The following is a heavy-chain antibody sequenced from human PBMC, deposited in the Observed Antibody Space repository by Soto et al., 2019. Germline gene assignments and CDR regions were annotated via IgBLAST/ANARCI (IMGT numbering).Heavy chain of an antibody. CDR1: GFTFSRYA. Sequence: GGSLRLSCAASGFTFSRYAMSWVRQAPGKGLEWVSVISGSGGSTYYADSVKGRLTISRDNSKNTLYLQMNSLRVEDTAVYYCASPYYHDSSGYYPNDAFDIWGQGTMVTVSS. CDR3: ASPYYHDSSGYYPNDAFDI. CDR2: ISGSGGST. D-gene: IGHD3-22*01. J-gene: IGHJ3*02. V-gene: IGHV3-23*01.